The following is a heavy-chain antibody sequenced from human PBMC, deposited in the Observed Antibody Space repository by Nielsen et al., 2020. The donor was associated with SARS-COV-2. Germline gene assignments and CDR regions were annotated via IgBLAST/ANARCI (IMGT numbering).Heavy chain of an antibody. CDR2: IYPSDSDT. CDR3: ARVESTRDSLNFDY. Sequence: GESLKISCKTTRYNFISNWIGWVRQMPGKGLEWMGIIYPSDSDTRYSPAFQGQVTISADKSISTAYLQWSSLKASDTAMYYCARVESTRDSLNFDYWGQGTLVTVSS. J-gene: IGHJ4*02. D-gene: IGHD3-16*02. CDR1: RYNFISNW. V-gene: IGHV5-51*01.